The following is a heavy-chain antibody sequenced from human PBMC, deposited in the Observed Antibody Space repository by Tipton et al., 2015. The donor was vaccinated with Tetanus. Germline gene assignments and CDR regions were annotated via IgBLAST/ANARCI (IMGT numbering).Heavy chain of an antibody. Sequence: TLSLTCAVSGGSISSGGYSWSWIRQPPGKGLEWIGYIYHSGSTYYNPSLKSRVTISVDRSKNQFSLKLSSVTAADTAVYYCARGSCRYSGYGCDFDVSSPGTTVPLSS. J-gene: IGHJ6*02. CDR3: ARGSCRYSGYGCDFDV. CDR2: IYHSGST. V-gene: IGHV4-30-2*01. CDR1: GGSISSGGYS. D-gene: IGHD5-12*01.